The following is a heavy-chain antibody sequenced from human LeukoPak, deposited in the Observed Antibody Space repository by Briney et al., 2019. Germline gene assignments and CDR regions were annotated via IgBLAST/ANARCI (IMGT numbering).Heavy chain of an antibody. CDR2: ISYDGSLK. CDR3: AKVSLEKQLWLPFDY. J-gene: IGHJ4*02. Sequence: GGSLRLSCAGSGFTFSNYGIHWVRQAPGKGLEGMTSISYDGSLKYYADSVRGRFTISRDNSKNTLYLQMNSLRTEDTAVYYCAKVSLEKQLWLPFDYWGQGTLVTVSS. CDR1: GFTFSNYG. V-gene: IGHV3-30*18. D-gene: IGHD5-18*01.